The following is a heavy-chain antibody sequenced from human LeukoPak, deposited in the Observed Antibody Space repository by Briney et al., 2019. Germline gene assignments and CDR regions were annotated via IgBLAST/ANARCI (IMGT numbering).Heavy chain of an antibody. V-gene: IGHV3-23*01. CDR2: ISGRGDQT. J-gene: IGHJ1*01. CDR1: GFTFSRCA. Sequence: GGSLRLSCAASGFTFSRCAMSWVRQAPGKGLEWVSAISGRGDQTYYADSVKGRFTVSRDNSKNSLYLQMNSLRAEDTALYYCAKAGYSSSWYLQGYFQHWGQGTLVTVSS. CDR3: AKAGYSSSWYLQGYFQH. D-gene: IGHD6-13*01.